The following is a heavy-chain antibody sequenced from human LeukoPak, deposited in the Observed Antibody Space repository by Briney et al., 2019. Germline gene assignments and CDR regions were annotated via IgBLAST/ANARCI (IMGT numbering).Heavy chain of an antibody. CDR1: GFTFSSYA. D-gene: IGHD4-23*01. V-gene: IGHV3-23*01. J-gene: IGHJ2*01. CDR3: ARDDDHVGNSYPVLFDL. CDR2: ISGSGGST. Sequence: GGSLRLSCAASGFTFSSYAMSWIRQAPGKGLEWVSAISGSGGSTYYADSVKGRFTISRDNSKNTLYLQMNSLRAEDTAVYYCARDDDHVGNSYPVLFDLWGRGTLVTVSS.